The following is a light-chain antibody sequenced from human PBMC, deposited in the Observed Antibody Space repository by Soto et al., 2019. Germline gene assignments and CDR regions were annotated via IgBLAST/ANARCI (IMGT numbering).Light chain of an antibody. J-gene: IGLJ1*01. CDR1: NSDVGSYTF. Sequence: QSALTQPASVSGSPGQSITISCTGTNSDVGSYTFVSWYQQDPGKAPKLLLYAVNQRPSGVSNRFSGSKSGDTASLTISGLHAEDEADYYCCSYSTSYTYVFGSGTKVSV. CDR3: CSYSTSYTYV. CDR2: AVN. V-gene: IGLV2-23*02.